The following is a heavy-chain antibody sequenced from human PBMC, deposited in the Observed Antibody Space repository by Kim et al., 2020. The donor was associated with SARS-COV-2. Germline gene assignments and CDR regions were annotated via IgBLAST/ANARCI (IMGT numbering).Heavy chain of an antibody. CDR3: ARVQIFGVSLGWFDP. V-gene: IGHV4-34*01. J-gene: IGHJ5*02. D-gene: IGHD3-3*01. Sequence: PSLKSRVTISVDTSKNQFSLKLSSVTAADTAVYYCARVQIFGVSLGWFDPWGQGTLVTVSS.